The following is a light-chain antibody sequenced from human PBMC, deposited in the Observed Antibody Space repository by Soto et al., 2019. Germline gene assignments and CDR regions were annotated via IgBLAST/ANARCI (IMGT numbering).Light chain of an antibody. Sequence: QSLLTQPASVSGSPGQSITISCTGTSSEGGGYNFVSWYQQHPGKAPKFLIYDVSNRPSGVSTRFSGSKSGNTASLTISGLQAEDEADYYCSSYTSSSTQVFGTGTKVTVL. CDR3: SSYTSSSTQV. J-gene: IGLJ1*01. CDR1: SSEGGGYNF. V-gene: IGLV2-14*03. CDR2: DVS.